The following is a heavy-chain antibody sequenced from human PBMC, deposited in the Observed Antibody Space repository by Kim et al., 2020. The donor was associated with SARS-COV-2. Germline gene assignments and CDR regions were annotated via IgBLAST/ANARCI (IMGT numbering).Heavy chain of an antibody. Sequence: GGSLRLSCAASGFSFRSYWMHWVRQAPGKGLVWVSRINGDGGSATYADSVKGRFTVSRDNAKNTLYLQMNSLLVEDTAVYFCAKSDWFDPWGQGTLVTVSS. CDR1: GFSFRSYW. CDR3: AKSDWFDP. J-gene: IGHJ5*02. CDR2: INGDGGSA. V-gene: IGHV3-74*01.